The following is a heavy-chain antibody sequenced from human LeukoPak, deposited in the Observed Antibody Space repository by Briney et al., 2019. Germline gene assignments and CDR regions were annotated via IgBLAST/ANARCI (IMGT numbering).Heavy chain of an antibody. D-gene: IGHD6-13*01. CDR2: INHSGST. CDR3: ARVDIAAASGIDY. V-gene: IGHV4-34*01. J-gene: IGHJ4*02. CDR1: GGSFSGYY. Sequence: PSETLSLTCAVYGGSFSGYYWSWIRQPPGKGLEWIGEINHSGSTNYNPSLKSRVTISVDTSKNQFSLKLSSVTAADTAVYYCARVDIAAASGIDYWGQGTLVTVSS.